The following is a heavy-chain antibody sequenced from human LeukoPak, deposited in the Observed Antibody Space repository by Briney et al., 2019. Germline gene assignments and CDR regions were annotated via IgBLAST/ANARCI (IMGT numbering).Heavy chain of an antibody. D-gene: IGHD3-9*01. Sequence: GGSLRLSCAASGFTFSSYGMHWVRQAPGKGLEWVAFIRYDGSNKYYADSVKGRFTISRDNSKNTLYLQMNSLRPEDTTVYYCARGPDYDILADYFDYWGQGTLVTVSS. CDR3: ARGPDYDILADYFDY. CDR1: GFTFSSYG. CDR2: IRYDGSNK. V-gene: IGHV3-30*02. J-gene: IGHJ4*02.